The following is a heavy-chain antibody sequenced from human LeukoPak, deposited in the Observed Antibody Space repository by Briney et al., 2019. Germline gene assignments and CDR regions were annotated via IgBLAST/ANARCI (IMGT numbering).Heavy chain of an antibody. CDR2: VGSSSSYI. V-gene: IGHV3-21*01. Sequence: GGSLRLSCAASGFTFSSYSMSWVRQAPGKGLEWVSSVGSSSSYIYYADSVKGRFTISRDNSKNTLYLQMNSLRAEDTAVYYCARVGIAVAGNGGAFDIWGQGTMVTVSS. CDR3: ARVGIAVAGNGGAFDI. D-gene: IGHD6-19*01. J-gene: IGHJ3*02. CDR1: GFTFSSYS.